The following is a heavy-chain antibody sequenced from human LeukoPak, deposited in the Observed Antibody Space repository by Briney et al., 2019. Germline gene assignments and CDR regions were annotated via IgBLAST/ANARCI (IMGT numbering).Heavy chain of an antibody. D-gene: IGHD2/OR15-2a*01. J-gene: IGHJ3*02. CDR1: GFTFSSST. V-gene: IGHV3-21*01. CDR2: ISSSSAYI. Sequence: GGSLRLSCAASGFTFSSSTMTWVRQSPGKGLEWVSSISSSSAYIYYADSVKGRFIISRDNAKNSLYLQMNSLRAEDTAVFYCARDFLNAIDIWGQGTMVAVSS. CDR3: ARDFLNAIDI.